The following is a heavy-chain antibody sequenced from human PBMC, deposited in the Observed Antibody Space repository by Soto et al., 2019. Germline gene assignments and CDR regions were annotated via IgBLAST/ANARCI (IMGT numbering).Heavy chain of an antibody. D-gene: IGHD2-2*01. CDR1: GGSISSGGYY. CDR2: IYYSGST. CDR3: ARSSTSANYFDY. V-gene: IGHV4-31*03. Sequence: SETLSLTCTVSGGSISSGGYYWIWIRQHPGKCLEWIGYIYYSGSTYYNPSLKSRVTISVDTSKNQFSLKLSSVTAADTAVYYCARSSTSANYFDYWGQGTLVTVSS. J-gene: IGHJ4*02.